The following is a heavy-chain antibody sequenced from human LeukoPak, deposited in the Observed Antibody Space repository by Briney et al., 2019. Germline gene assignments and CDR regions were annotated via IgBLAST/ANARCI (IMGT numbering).Heavy chain of an antibody. V-gene: IGHV4-4*07. CDR2: IYTSGST. J-gene: IGHJ6*03. CDR1: GGSISSYY. D-gene: IGHD2-15*01. CDR3: ARVGGYCSGGSCYYYYMDV. Sequence: SETLSLTCTVSGGSISSYYWSWIRQPAGKGLEWIGRIYTSGSTNYNPSLKSRVTMSVDTSKNQFSLKLSSVTAADTAVYYCARVGGYCSGGSCYYYYMDVWGKGTTVTISS.